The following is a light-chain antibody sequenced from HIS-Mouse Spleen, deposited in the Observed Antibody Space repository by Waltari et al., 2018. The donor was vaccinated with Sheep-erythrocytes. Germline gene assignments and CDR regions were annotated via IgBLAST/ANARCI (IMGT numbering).Light chain of an antibody. CDR3: CSYAGSSTPWV. J-gene: IGLJ3*02. Sequence: QSALTQPASVSGSPGQSITIPCTGTSSDVGSYNLVSWYQQPPGKPPKPMIYGGSNGPSGVSNRFSGSKSGNTASLTISGLQAEDEADYYCCSYAGSSTPWVFGGGTKLTVL. CDR2: GGS. V-gene: IGLV2-23*01. CDR1: SSDVGSYNL.